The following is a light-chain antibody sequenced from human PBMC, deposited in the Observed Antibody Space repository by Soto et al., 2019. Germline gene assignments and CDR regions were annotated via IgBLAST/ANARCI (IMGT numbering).Light chain of an antibody. J-gene: IGKJ1*01. Sequence: EIVLTQSPGTLSLSPGERATLSCRASQSVSINYLAWYQQKPGQAPRLLIYGASIRATGIPSRFSGSGSGTDFTLTISRLEPEDFAVYFCQQYGRSSWTFGQGTKVDIK. CDR3: QQYGRSSWT. CDR2: GAS. CDR1: QSVSINY. V-gene: IGKV3-20*01.